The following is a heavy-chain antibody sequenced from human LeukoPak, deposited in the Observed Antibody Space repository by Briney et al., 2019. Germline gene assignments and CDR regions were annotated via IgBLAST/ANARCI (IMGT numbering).Heavy chain of an antibody. J-gene: IGHJ6*03. CDR1: GGSISSGSYY. Sequence: PSETLSLTCTVSGGSISSGSYYWSWIRQPAGKGLEWIGRIYTSGSTNYNPSLKSRVTISVDTSKNQFSLKLSSVTAADTAVYYCAREGLRDCGVVITYYYYYYMDVWGKGTTVTVSS. D-gene: IGHD3-3*01. CDR3: AREGLRDCGVVITYYYYYYMDV. V-gene: IGHV4-61*02. CDR2: IYTSGST.